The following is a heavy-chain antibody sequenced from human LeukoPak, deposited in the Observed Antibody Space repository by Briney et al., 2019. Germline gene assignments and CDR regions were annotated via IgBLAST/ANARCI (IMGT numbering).Heavy chain of an antibody. CDR1: GFTFSSYA. J-gene: IGHJ4*02. CDR2: ISASGGGT. CDR3: ESKLSSSGWVY. Sequence: GGSLRLSCAASGFTFSSYAMNWVRQAPGKGLEWVSGISASGGGTYYADSVKGRFTISRDNSKNTVYLQMNSLRAEDTAVYYCESKLSSSGWVYWGQGVLVTVSS. D-gene: IGHD6-19*01. V-gene: IGHV3-23*01.